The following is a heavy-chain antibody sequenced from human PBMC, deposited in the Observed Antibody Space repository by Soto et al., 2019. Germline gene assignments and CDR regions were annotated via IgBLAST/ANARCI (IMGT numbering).Heavy chain of an antibody. CDR2: ISGSGGTT. CDR3: AKDSRRDHDYDMDV. Sequence: EVQLLESGGGLVRPGGSLRLSCAASGFTFTNYAMSWVRQAPGKGLEWVSAISGSGGTTYYADSVKGRFTISRDNTNSTLYLQMNSMRAEDTAVYYCAKDSRRDHDYDMDVWGKGTTVTVSS. J-gene: IGHJ6*03. V-gene: IGHV3-23*01. D-gene: IGHD2-2*01. CDR1: GFTFTNYA.